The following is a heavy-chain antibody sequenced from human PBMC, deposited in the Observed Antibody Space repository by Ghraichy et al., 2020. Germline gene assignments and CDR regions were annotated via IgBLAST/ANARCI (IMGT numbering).Heavy chain of an antibody. CDR2: ISYDGSNK. Sequence: GGSLRLSCAASGFTFSNSGMHWVRRTPGKGLQWVAVISYDGSNKYYADSVKGRFTISRDDSKNTLYLQMNSLRAEDTALYYCAKDPPVPGDVEFWGQGNRVTVTS. J-gene: IGHJ4*02. V-gene: IGHV3-30*18. D-gene: IGHD6-19*01. CDR1: GFTFSNSG. CDR3: AKDPPVPGDVEF.